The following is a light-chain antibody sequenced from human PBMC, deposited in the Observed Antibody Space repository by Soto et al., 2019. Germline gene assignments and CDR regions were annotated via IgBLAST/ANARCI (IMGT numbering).Light chain of an antibody. Sequence: DIQMTQSPSSLSASVGDRVTITCRASQGISNYLAWYQQKPGKVPKLLIYAASTLQSGVPSRFSGSGSGTDFTLTISSLQPEDVATYYCQKYNSAPPAFTFGPGTKVDTK. CDR1: QGISNY. V-gene: IGKV1-27*01. CDR3: QKYNSAPPAFT. J-gene: IGKJ3*01. CDR2: AAS.